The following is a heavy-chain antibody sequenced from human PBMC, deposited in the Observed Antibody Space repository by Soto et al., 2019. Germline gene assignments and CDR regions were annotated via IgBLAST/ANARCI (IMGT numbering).Heavy chain of an antibody. Sequence: ASVKVSCKASGYTFTGYYMHWVRQAPGQGLEWMGWINPNSGGTNYAQKFQGWVTMTRDTSISTAYMELSSLRSDDTAVYYCARTKLGMAETAFDIWGQGTMVTVSS. CDR2: INPNSGGT. V-gene: IGHV1-2*04. D-gene: IGHD7-27*01. CDR3: ARTKLGMAETAFDI. J-gene: IGHJ3*02. CDR1: GYTFTGYY.